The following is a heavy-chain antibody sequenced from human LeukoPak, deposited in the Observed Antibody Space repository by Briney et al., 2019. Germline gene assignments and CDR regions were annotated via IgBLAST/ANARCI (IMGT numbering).Heavy chain of an antibody. V-gene: IGHV1-69*05. CDR2: IIPIFGTA. CDR1: GGTFSSYA. J-gene: IGHJ4*02. Sequence: SVKVSCKASGGTFSSYAISWVRQAPGQGLEWMGRIIPIFGTANYAQKFQGRVTIATDESTSTAYMELSSLRSEDTAVYYCATDLYGGYGDEGGYWGQGTLVTVSS. CDR3: ATDLYGGYGDEGGY. D-gene: IGHD5-12*01.